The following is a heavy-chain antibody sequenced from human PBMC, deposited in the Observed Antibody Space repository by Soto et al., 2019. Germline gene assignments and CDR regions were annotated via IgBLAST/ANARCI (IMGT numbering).Heavy chain of an antibody. CDR1: GDRVSSNSAA. V-gene: IGHV6-1*01. CDR3: ARDIVLMVYAPPAYYYYYYMDV. D-gene: IGHD2-8*01. CDR2: TYYRSKWYN. Sequence: SQTLSLTCAISGDRVSSNSAAWNWIRQSPSRGLEWLGRTYYRSKWYNDYAVSVKSRITINPDTSKNQFSLQLNSVTPEDTAVYYCARDIVLMVYAPPAYYYYYYMDVWGKGTTVTVSS. J-gene: IGHJ6*03.